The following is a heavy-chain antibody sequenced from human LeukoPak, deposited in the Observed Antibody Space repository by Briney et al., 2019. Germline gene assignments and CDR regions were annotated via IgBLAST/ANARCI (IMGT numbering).Heavy chain of an antibody. CDR1: GFTFSSYG. V-gene: IGHV3-30*18. J-gene: IGHJ4*02. Sequence: GGSLRLSCAASGFTFSSYGMHWVRQAPGKGLEWVAVISYHGSEKYFADSVKGRFTISRGNSRNTLYLQMNSLRPEDTAVYYCAKPGGSYLDYWGRGTLVTVTS. CDR2: ISYHGSEK. CDR3: AKPGGSYLDY. D-gene: IGHD3-16*01.